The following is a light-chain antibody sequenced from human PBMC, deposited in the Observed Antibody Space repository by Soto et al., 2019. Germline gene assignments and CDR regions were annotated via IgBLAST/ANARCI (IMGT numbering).Light chain of an antibody. CDR3: HQYNDLPPAS. J-gene: IGKJ4*01. CDR2: GAS. CDR1: QRVXSN. Sequence: EIVVTQSAATLSVSPGERATLSCRASQRVXSNLGWYQQKPGQAPRALIXGASTRATGIPARFSGSGSGTEFTLTISSLQSEDFAVYYCHQYNDLPPASFGGGTRWIS. V-gene: IGKV3-15*01.